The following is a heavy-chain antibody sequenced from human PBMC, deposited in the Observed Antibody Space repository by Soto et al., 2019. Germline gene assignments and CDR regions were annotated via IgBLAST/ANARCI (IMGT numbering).Heavy chain of an antibody. CDR2: IYCSGST. CDR3: ARVKKYWDSSGNWFDP. D-gene: IGHD3-22*01. J-gene: IGHJ5*02. Sequence: SETLSLTCPVSGGSISSGGYYWSWIRQHPGKGLEWIGYIYCSGSTYYNPSLKSRVTTSVDTSKNQFSLKLSSVTAADTAVYYCARVKKYWDSSGNWFDPWGQGTLVTVSS. V-gene: IGHV4-31*03. CDR1: GGSISSGGYY.